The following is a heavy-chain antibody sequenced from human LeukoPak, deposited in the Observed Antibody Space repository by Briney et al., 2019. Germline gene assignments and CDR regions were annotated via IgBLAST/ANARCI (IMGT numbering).Heavy chain of an antibody. Sequence: SQTLSLTCIVSGGSISSGSYHWTWIRQHPGQGLEWIGYIYYSGSTYYNPSLESRVTISVDTSKNQFSLKLSSVTAADTAVYYCARERDYGDRLFDYWGQGTLVTVSS. J-gene: IGHJ4*02. CDR2: IYYSGST. CDR3: ARERDYGDRLFDY. D-gene: IGHD4-17*01. CDR1: GGSISSGSYH. V-gene: IGHV4-31*03.